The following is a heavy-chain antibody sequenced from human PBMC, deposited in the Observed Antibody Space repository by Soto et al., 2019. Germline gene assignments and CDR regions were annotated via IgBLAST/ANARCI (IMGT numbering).Heavy chain of an antibody. V-gene: IGHV3-30-3*01. CDR1: GFTFSSYA. Sequence: QVQLVESGGGVVQPGRSLRLSCAASGFTFSSYAMHWVRQAPGKGLEWVAVISYDGSNKYYADSVKGRFTISRDSSKNTLFLQMNSLTAEDTAVYYWARRTVVSLFDYWCQGTLVTVSS. D-gene: IGHD2-15*01. CDR3: ARRTVVSLFDY. CDR2: ISYDGSNK. J-gene: IGHJ4*02.